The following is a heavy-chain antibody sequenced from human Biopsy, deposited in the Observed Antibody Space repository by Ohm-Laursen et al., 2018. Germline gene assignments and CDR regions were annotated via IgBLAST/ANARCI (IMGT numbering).Heavy chain of an antibody. CDR2: ISHTGYT. CDR1: GGSFTGHY. V-gene: IGHV4-59*11. Sequence: SHTLSFTCTVSGGSFTGHYWTWLRQPPGQGLEWIGHISHTGYTSYKSSLKSRVTISLDTSTKHFSLRLTSLAAADTAVYYCARGSNEYGGLYFPHWGQGTLVTVSS. D-gene: IGHD4-23*01. J-gene: IGHJ1*01. CDR3: ARGSNEYGGLYFPH.